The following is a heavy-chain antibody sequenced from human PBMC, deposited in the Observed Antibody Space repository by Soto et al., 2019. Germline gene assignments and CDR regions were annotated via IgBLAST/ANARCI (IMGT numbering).Heavy chain of an antibody. CDR1: GGSISSGGYY. CDR3: ARYVGLDNSNYPNWFDP. J-gene: IGHJ5*02. V-gene: IGHV4-31*09. Sequence: SETLSLTCTVSGGSISSGGYYWSWIRQHPGKGLEWIGYIYYSGSTYYNPSLKSRVTISVDRSKNQFSLKLSSVTAADTAVYYCARYVGLDNSNYPNWFDPWGQGTLVTVSS. D-gene: IGHD4-4*01. CDR2: IYYSGST.